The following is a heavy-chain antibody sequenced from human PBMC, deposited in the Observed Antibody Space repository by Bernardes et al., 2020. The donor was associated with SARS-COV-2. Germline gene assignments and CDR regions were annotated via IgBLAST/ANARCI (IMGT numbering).Heavy chain of an antibody. V-gene: IGHV3-21*01. CDR3: ARVKVGATTNDWFDP. J-gene: IGHJ5*02. CDR1: GFTFSSYS. Sequence: GGSLRLSCAASGFTFSSYSMNWVRQAPGKGLEWVSSISSSSSYIYYADSVKGRFTISRDNAKNSLYLQMNSLRAEDTAVYYCARVKVGATTNDWFDPGGQGTLVTVSS. CDR2: ISSSSSYI. D-gene: IGHD1-26*01.